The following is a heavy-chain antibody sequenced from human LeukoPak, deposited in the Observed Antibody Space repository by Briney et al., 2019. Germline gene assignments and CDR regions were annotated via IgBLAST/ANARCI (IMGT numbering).Heavy chain of an antibody. V-gene: IGHV1-2*02. D-gene: IGHD2-15*01. Sequence: ASVKVSRKASGYRFVYFGISWVRQAPGQGLEWIGWINCHTGGTNYAQRFQGRVTMTRATSISTAYMELSRLRSDDTAVYYCARVQGYCSGGTCSGEIGYWGQGTLVIVSS. CDR2: INCHTGGT. J-gene: IGHJ4*02. CDR3: ARVQGYCSGGTCSGEIGY. CDR1: GYRFVYFG.